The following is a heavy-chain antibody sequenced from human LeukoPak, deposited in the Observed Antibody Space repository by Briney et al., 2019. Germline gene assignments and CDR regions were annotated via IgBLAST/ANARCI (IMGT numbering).Heavy chain of an antibody. CDR2: INPNSGGT. V-gene: IGHV1-2*06. CDR1: GYTFTGYS. Sequence: ASVKVSCKASGYTFTGYSMHWVRQAPGQGLEWLGQINPNSGGTKYAQNFQGRVTMTRDTSVSTAYMELSWLRSDDTAVYYCARMFGPDAGFDYWGQGTLVPVSS. CDR3: ARMFGPDAGFDY. J-gene: IGHJ4*02. D-gene: IGHD3-16*01.